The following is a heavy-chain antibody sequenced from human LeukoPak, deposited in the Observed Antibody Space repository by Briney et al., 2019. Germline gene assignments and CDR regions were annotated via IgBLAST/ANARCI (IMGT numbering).Heavy chain of an antibody. J-gene: IGHJ4*02. V-gene: IGHV3-11*04. D-gene: IGHD6-13*01. CDR1: GFTFSDYY. CDR3: ARDRSIAAAGLDY. Sequence: GGSLRLSCAASGFTFSDYYMSWIRQAPGKGLEWVSYISGSGSTIYYADSVKGRFTISRDNAKNSLYLQMNSLRAEDTAVYYCARDRSIAAAGLDYWGQGTLVTVSS. CDR2: ISGSGSTI.